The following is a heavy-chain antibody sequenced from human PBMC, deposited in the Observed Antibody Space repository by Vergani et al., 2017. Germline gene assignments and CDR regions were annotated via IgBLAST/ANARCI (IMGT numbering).Heavy chain of an antibody. J-gene: IGHJ6*02. V-gene: IGHV5-10-1*03. CDR1: GYSFTSYW. CDR2: FDPSDSYT. D-gene: IGHD3-10*01. Sequence: EVQLVQSGAEVKKPGESLRISCKGSGYSFTSYWISWVRQMPGKGLEWMGRFDPSDSYTNYSPSFQGHVTISADKSISTAYLQWSSLKASDTAMSYCASTRLYYGSWSYSYYYYGMDVWGQGTTVTVSS. CDR3: ASTRLYYGSWSYSYYYYGMDV.